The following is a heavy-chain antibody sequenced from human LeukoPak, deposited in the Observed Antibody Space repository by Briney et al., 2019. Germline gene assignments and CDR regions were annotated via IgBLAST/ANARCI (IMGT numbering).Heavy chain of an antibody. CDR1: GFTFDDYA. J-gene: IGHJ2*01. CDR2: ISWNSGSI. D-gene: IGHD4-23*01. V-gene: IGHV3-9*01. Sequence: SLRHSCAASGFTFDDYAMHWVRPAPGKGLEWVSGISWNSGSIGYADSVKGRFTISRDNAKNSLYLQMNSLRAEDTSLYYCAKDNYGGNGANWYFDLWGRGTLFTVSS. CDR3: AKDNYGGNGANWYFDL.